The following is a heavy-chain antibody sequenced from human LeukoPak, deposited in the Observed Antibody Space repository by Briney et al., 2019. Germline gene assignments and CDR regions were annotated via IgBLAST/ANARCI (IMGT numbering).Heavy chain of an antibody. V-gene: IGHV1-46*01. CDR3: ARDGPHYYDSSGYYWEAFDI. J-gene: IGHJ3*02. Sequence: GASVKVSCKASGYTFTSYYMHWVRQAPGQGLEWMGIINPSGGSTSYAQKFQGRVTMTRDTFTSTVYMELSSLRSEDTAVYYCARDGPHYYDSSGYYWEAFDIWGQGTMVTVSS. CDR2: INPSGGST. D-gene: IGHD3-22*01. CDR1: GYTFTSYY.